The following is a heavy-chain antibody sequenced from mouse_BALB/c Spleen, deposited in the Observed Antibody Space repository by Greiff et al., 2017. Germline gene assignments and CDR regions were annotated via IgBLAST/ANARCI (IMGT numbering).Heavy chain of an antibody. CDR1: GYSITSGYY. CDR3: AKDGYDGYAMDY. D-gene: IGHD2-14*01. Sequence: EVQRVESGPGLVKPSQSLSLTCSVTGYSITSGYYWNWIRQFPGNKLEWMGYISYDGSNNYNPSLKNRISITRDTSKNQFFLKLNSVTTEDTATYYCAKDGYDGYAMDYWGQGTSVTVSS. CDR2: ISYDGSN. J-gene: IGHJ4*01. V-gene: IGHV3-6*02.